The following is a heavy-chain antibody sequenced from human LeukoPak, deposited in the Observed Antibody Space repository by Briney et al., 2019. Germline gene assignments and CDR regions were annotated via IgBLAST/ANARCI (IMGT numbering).Heavy chain of an antibody. CDR1: GYTFTSYY. CDR2: INPSGGST. V-gene: IGHV1-46*01. D-gene: IGHD3-3*01. CDR3: ARDGNWYYDFWNGFRANNWFDP. Sequence: GASVKVSCKASGYTFTSYYMHWVRQAPGQGLEWMGIINPSGGSTSYAQKFQGRVTMTRDTSTSTVYMELSSLRSEDTAVYYCARDGNWYYDFWNGFRANNWFDPWGQGTLVTVSS. J-gene: IGHJ5*02.